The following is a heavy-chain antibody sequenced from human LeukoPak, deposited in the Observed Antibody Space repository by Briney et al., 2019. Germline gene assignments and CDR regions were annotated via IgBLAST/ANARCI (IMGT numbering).Heavy chain of an antibody. V-gene: IGHV4-59*12. CDR3: ARGYSSSWYLRATRQDFDY. CDR1: GGSISSYY. J-gene: IGHJ4*02. D-gene: IGHD6-13*01. Sequence: SETLSLTCTVSGGSISSYYWSWIRQPPGKGLEWIGYIYHSGSTKYNPSLKSRVTISVDTSKNQFSLKLSSVTAADTAVYYCARGYSSSWYLRATRQDFDYWGQGTLVTVSS. CDR2: IYHSGST.